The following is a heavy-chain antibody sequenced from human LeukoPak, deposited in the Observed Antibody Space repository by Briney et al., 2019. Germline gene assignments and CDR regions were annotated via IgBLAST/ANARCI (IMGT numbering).Heavy chain of an antibody. Sequence: GGSLRHACVTSGFTYSSHWMHWVRQGPGKGLQCIARIKNDATYADYAGSVKGRFTISRDNAKNALYLQMNSLRAEDTALYYCVRDDDFYSIDFWGQGTLVTVSS. J-gene: IGHJ4*02. CDR1: GFTYSSHW. V-gene: IGHV3-74*01. D-gene: IGHD2-21*02. CDR2: IKNDATYA. CDR3: VRDDDFYSIDF.